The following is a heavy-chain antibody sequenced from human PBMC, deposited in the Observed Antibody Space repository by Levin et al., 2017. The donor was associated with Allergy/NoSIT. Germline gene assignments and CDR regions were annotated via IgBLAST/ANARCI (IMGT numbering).Heavy chain of an antibody. D-gene: IGHD1-26*01. CDR1: GFTFSSYW. CDR2: INSDGSNK. CDR3: ARALIVGATSGGDY. J-gene: IGHJ4*02. Sequence: LAGGSLRLSCAASGFTFSSYWMHWVRQAPGKGLVWVSRINSDGSNKNYADSVKGRFTISRDNAKNTLYLQMNSLRAEDTAVYYCARALIVGATSGGDYWGQGTLVTVSS. V-gene: IGHV3-74*01.